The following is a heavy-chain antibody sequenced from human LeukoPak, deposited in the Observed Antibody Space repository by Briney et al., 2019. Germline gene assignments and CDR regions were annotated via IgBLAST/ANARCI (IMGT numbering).Heavy chain of an antibody. CDR1: GFTFSSYG. J-gene: IGHJ4*02. CDR3: AKDRDPYCGGDCYSPFDY. D-gene: IGHD2-21*02. V-gene: IGHV3-23*01. Sequence: PGGSLRLSCAASGFTFSSYGMSWVRQAPGKGLEWVSAISGSGGSTYYADSVKGRFTISRDNSKNTLYLQMNSLRAEDTAVYYCAKDRDPYCGGDCYSPFDYWGQGTLVTVSS. CDR2: ISGSGGST.